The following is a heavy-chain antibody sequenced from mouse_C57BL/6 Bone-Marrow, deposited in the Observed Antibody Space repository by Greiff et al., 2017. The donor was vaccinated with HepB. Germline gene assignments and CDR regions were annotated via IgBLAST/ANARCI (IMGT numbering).Heavy chain of an antibody. D-gene: IGHD1-1*01. CDR3: AMDYGSSSPWYFDV. CDR2: IYPGDGDT. J-gene: IGHJ1*03. Sequence: QVQLQQSGPELVKPGASVKISCKASGYAFSSSWMNWVKQRPGKGLEWIGRIYPGDGDTNYNGKFKGKATLTADKSSSTAYMQLSSLTSEDSAVYFCAMDYGSSSPWYFDVWGTGTTVTVSS. V-gene: IGHV1-82*01. CDR1: GYAFSSSW.